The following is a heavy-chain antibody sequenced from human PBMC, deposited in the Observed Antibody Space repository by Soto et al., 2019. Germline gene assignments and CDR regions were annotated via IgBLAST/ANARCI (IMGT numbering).Heavy chain of an antibody. V-gene: IGHV3-64*01. CDR2: ISIYGGNI. D-gene: IGHD3-10*01. Sequence: EVQLVESGGGLVQPGDHLSLSCAASGFTIGAYGFNWVRQAPGKALEYISAISIYGGNIYYANSVKARFTISRDNSKNTLYLQMGSLRTEDMGVYYCARDVGSGNYYKGVYYYYYMDVWGKGTTVTVSS. CDR3: ARDVGSGNYYKGVYYYYYMDV. CDR1: GFTIGAYG. J-gene: IGHJ6*03.